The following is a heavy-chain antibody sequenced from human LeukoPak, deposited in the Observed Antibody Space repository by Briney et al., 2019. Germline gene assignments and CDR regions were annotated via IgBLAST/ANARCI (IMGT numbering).Heavy chain of an antibody. CDR1: GYTFTSYG. CDR2: ISAYNGNT. Sequence: ASVKVSCKASGYTFTSYGISWVRQAPGQGLEWMGWISAYNGNTNYAQKLQGRVTMTTETSTSIAYMELRSLRSDDTAVYYCAREYRSSWYEENWFDPWGQGTLVTVSS. CDR3: AREYRSSWYEENWFDP. D-gene: IGHD6-13*01. J-gene: IGHJ5*02. V-gene: IGHV1-18*01.